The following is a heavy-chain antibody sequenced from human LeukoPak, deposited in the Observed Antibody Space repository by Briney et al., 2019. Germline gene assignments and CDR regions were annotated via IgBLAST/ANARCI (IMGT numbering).Heavy chain of an antibody. D-gene: IGHD3-10*01. J-gene: IGHJ6*02. CDR3: ARRFRSISYYGMDV. CDR2: SIIVGST. V-gene: IGHV4-39*01. CDR1: GGSISSSSYY. Sequence: SETLSLTCTVSGGSISSSSYYWAGSASPQGRGWSGLGVSIIVGSTYYNPSLKSRVTISVDTSKNQFSLKLSSVTAADTAVYYCARRFRSISYYGMDVWGQGTTVTVSS.